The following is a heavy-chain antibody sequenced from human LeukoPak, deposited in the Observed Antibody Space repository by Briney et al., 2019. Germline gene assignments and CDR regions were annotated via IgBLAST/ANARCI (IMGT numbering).Heavy chain of an antibody. CDR3: AKDDRIQTRRYSYKY. J-gene: IGHJ4*02. CDR2: ISGSGGST. CDR1: GFTLNSYA. D-gene: IGHD5-18*01. V-gene: IGHV3-23*01. Sequence: GGSLRLSCAASGFTLNSYAIIGLDPAPGKEVEGVSTISGSGGSTSYADSVKGRFTISRDNSKNTLHLQMNSLRGQDTAVYYCAKDDRIQTRRYSYKYWGQATLVTVSS.